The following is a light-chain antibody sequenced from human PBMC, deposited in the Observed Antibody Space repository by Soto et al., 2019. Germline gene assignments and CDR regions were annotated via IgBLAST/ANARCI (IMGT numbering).Light chain of an antibody. CDR1: QSMSSR. CDR2: NES. J-gene: IGKJ4*01. Sequence: DLQMTQSPSTLSASLGESATLTCRASQSMSSRLAWYQQKPGQAPKILIYNESSLASGVPSRLSGSGSGTELTLTVSRLQPDDFAAYYCQKYNSSPLTFGGGTKVDI. V-gene: IGKV1-5*03. CDR3: QKYNSSPLT.